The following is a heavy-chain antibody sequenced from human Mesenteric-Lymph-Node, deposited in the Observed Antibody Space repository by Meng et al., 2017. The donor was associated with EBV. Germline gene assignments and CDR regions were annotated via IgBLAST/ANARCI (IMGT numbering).Heavy chain of an antibody. V-gene: IGHV4-30-4*01. Sequence: QGHRPGWGPGLVKPFRTPFPPVHCSGSPNNRWCYYLNLIRPAPGKGLEFNWFHFYGGYTYYHLSLKSRVTISVDVSKNQFSLKLTSVTAADTAVYYCARMEFTYSWYFDLWGRGTLVTASS. CDR2: HFYGGYT. D-gene: IGHD1-1*01. CDR3: ARMEFTYSWYFDL. CDR1: GSPNNRWCYY. J-gene: IGHJ2*01.